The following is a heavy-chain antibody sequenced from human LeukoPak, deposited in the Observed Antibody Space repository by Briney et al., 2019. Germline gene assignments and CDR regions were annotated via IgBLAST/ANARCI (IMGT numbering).Heavy chain of an antibody. J-gene: IGHJ6*03. D-gene: IGHD3-9*01. CDR1: GGSISSYY. CDR3: ARGRDILTGYYPSYMDV. V-gene: IGHV4-59*01. CDR2: IYYSGST. Sequence: SETLSLTCTVSGGSISSYYWSWIRQPPGEGLEWIGYIYYSGSTNYNPSLKSRVTISVDTSKNQFSLKLSSVTAADTAVYYCARGRDILTGYYPSYMDVWGKGTTVTVSS.